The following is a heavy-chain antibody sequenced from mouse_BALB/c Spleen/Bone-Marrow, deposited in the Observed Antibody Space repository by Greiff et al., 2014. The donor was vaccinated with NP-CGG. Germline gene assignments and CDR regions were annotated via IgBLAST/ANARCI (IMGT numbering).Heavy chain of an antibody. D-gene: IGHD2-1*01. CDR3: VGGNYGNYVDYFDF. CDR2: INGNGGST. J-gene: IGHJ2*01. CDR1: GFTFSNYG. Sequence: EVKLMESGGGLVQPGGSLKLSCAASGFTFSNYGMSWVRQTPDKRLELVATINGNGGSTYYPDSVKGRFTISRDTAKNTLYLQMSSLKSEETAMYYCVGGNYGNYVDYFDFWGQGTTLTVSS. V-gene: IGHV5-6-3*01.